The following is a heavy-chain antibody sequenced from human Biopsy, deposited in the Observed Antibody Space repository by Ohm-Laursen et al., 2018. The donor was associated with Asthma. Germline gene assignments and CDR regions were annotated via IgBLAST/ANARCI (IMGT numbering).Heavy chain of an antibody. CDR2: IYSGGGT. D-gene: IGHD4-17*01. Sequence: SLRLSYAASGFTVSTNGMSWVRQPPGKGLEWVSVIYSGGGTYYADSVKGRFTVSRDNSKNTLFLQMNSLRAEDTAVYYCTRTTTVTTTYAMDVWGRGTTVTVSS. J-gene: IGHJ6*02. CDR1: GFTVSTNG. CDR3: TRTTTVTTTYAMDV. V-gene: IGHV3-53*01.